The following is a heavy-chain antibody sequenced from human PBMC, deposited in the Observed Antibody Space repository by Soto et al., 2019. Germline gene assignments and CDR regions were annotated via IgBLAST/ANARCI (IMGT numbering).Heavy chain of an antibody. CDR1: GGSISSSSYY. Sequence: SETLSLTCTVSGGSISSSSYYWGWIRQPPGKGLEWIGSIYYSGSTYYNPSLKSRVTISVDTSKNQFSLKLSSVTAADTAVYYCARLRIAARHYYYYGMDVWGQGTTVTVSS. V-gene: IGHV4-39*01. J-gene: IGHJ6*02. D-gene: IGHD6-6*01. CDR3: ARLRIAARHYYYYGMDV. CDR2: IYYSGST.